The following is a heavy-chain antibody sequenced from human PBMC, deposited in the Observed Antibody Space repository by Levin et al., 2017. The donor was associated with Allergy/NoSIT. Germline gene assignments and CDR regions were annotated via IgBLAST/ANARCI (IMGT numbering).Heavy chain of an antibody. J-gene: IGHJ3*02. Sequence: SCAASGFTFSRFGMHWVRQAPGKGLEWVAVVSSDGSHTYFADSVKGRFTFSRDNSRNTLYLQMNSLRAEDTAVYYCAKDIGEQQVVPVFDIWGQGTMVTVSS. V-gene: IGHV3-30*18. D-gene: IGHD6-13*01. CDR1: GFTFSRFG. CDR3: AKDIGEQQVVPVFDI. CDR2: VSSDGSHT.